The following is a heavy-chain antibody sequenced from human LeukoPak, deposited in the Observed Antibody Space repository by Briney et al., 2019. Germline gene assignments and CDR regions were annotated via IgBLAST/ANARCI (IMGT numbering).Heavy chain of an antibody. Sequence: GGSLRLSCAASGFTFSASAIHWVRQASGKGLEWVGRIRSKTNNYATAYAASVKGRFTISRDDSQNTAYLQMHSLKTEDTAVYYCTRTYDFYSGPENWGQGTLVTVSS. CDR2: IRSKTNNYAT. J-gene: IGHJ4*02. D-gene: IGHD3-3*01. CDR1: GFTFSASA. CDR3: TRTYDFYSGPEN. V-gene: IGHV3-73*01.